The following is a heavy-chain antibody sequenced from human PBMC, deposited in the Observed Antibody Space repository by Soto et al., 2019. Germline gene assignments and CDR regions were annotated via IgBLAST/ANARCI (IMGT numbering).Heavy chain of an antibody. V-gene: IGHV4-39*01. CDR1: GGSISDDTYY. Sequence: SETLSLTCTVSGGSISDDTYYWGWIRQPPGKGLEWIGSIYYSGTSSYNPSLKSRVTMSVDTSKKQLSLRLSSVTAADTAVYYCARLHCDSPNCVPLDPWGQGTLVTVS. J-gene: IGHJ5*02. CDR3: ARLHCDSPNCVPLDP. CDR2: IYYSGTS. D-gene: IGHD2-2*01.